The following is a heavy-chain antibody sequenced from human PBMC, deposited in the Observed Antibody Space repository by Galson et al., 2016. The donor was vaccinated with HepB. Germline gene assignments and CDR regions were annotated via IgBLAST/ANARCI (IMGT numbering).Heavy chain of an antibody. D-gene: IGHD2-21*02. V-gene: IGHV4-4*01. J-gene: IGHJ4*02. CDR2: IHHRRSS. CDR1: GDSVSSNKW. CDR3: ARGGDWRLDY. Sequence: LSLTCAVYGDSVSSNKWWTWVRQPPGKGLEWIGDIHHRRSSNFNPSLKSRVTISVDKSKNQFSLRLNSVTAADTAVYFCARGGDWRLDYWGQGSLVTVSS.